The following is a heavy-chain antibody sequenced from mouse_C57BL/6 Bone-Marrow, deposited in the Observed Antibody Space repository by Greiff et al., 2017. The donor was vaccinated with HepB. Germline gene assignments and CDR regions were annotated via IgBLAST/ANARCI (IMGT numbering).Heavy chain of an antibody. CDR1: GYTFTSYW. Sequence: QVQLQQPGAELVKPGASVKLSCKASGYTFTSYWMHWVKQRPGQGLEWIGMIHPNSGSTNYNEKFKSKATLTVDKSSSTAYMQLSSLTSEDSAVYYCAREEGYDWYYFDYWGQGTTLTVSS. D-gene: IGHD2-2*01. CDR2: IHPNSGST. CDR3: AREEGYDWYYFDY. V-gene: IGHV1-64*01. J-gene: IGHJ2*01.